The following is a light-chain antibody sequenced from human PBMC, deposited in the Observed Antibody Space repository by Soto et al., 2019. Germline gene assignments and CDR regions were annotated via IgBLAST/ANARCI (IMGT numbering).Light chain of an antibody. CDR3: QHYSSNSGT. CDR2: DAS. CDR1: QRMSGF. Sequence: DIQMTQSPSTLSASVGDRVTITCRASQRMSGFLAWYQQKPGKAPQLLISDASSLESGVPSRFSGGGSGTAFTLTIGSLQPEDFATYYCQHYSSNSGTFGPGTKVDIK. V-gene: IGKV1-5*01. J-gene: IGKJ1*01.